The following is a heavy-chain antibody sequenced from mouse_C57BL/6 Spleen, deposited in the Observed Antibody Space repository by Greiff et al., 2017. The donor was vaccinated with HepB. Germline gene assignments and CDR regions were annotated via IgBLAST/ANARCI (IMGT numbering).Heavy chain of an antibody. CDR2: IYPGSGST. J-gene: IGHJ2*01. CDR3: ARSYYYGSSSRNYFDY. Sequence: QVQLQQPGAELVKPGASVKMSCKASGYTFTSYWITWVKQRPGQGLEWIGDIYPGSGSTNYNEKFKSKATLTVDTSSSTAYMQLSSLTSEDSAVYYCARSYYYGSSSRNYFDYWGQGTTLTVSS. D-gene: IGHD1-1*01. CDR1: GYTFTSYW. V-gene: IGHV1-55*01.